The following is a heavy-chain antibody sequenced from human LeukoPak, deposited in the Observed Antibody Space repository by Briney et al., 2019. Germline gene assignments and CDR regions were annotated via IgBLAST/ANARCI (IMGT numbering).Heavy chain of an antibody. J-gene: IGHJ6*02. CDR1: GFTFNSYG. V-gene: IGHV3-33*01. CDR3: ALTAAVFDYSYYYGMDV. D-gene: IGHD6-13*01. Sequence: GRSLRLSCAASGFTFNSYGMHWVRQAPGKGLEWVAVIWYDGSNKYYADSVKGRFTISRDNSKTSLYLQMNSLGAEDTAVYYCALTAAVFDYSYYYGMDVWGQGTAVTVSS. CDR2: IWYDGSNK.